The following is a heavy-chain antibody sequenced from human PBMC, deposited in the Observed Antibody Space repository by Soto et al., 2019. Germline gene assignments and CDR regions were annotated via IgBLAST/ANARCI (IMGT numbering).Heavy chain of an antibody. V-gene: IGHV1-69*05. CDR1: GGTFSSYA. CDR3: ARDDDTMTFNWFDP. D-gene: IGHD3-22*01. CDR2: IIPIFGTA. Sequence: QVQLVQSGAEVKKPGSSVKVSCKASGGTFSSYAISWVRQAPGQGLEWMGGIIPIFGTANYAQKFQGRVTITPDDPKSRAYKELRSLRSEDTAGYYCARDDDTMTFNWFDPWGQGTLVTVSS. J-gene: IGHJ5*02.